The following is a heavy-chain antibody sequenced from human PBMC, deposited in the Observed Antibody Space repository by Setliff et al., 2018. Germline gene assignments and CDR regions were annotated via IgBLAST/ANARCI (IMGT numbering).Heavy chain of an antibody. J-gene: IGHJ4*02. Sequence: PGGSLRLSCAASGFTFSSYAMNWVRQAPGKGLEWISYTSSGSNSIYYADSVKGRFTISRDNSKNTLYLQMSSLRAEDSAIYYCAKDAYDSSGYGGHYFDYWGQGALVTVSS. CDR2: TSSGSNSI. D-gene: IGHD3-22*01. CDR3: AKDAYDSSGYGGHYFDY. V-gene: IGHV3-48*01. CDR1: GFTFSSYA.